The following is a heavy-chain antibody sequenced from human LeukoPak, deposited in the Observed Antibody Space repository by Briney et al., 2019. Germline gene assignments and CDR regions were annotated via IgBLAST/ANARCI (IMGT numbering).Heavy chain of an antibody. CDR1: GGTFSSYA. CDR2: IIPLLGTA. V-gene: IGHV1-69*04. D-gene: IGHD2-21*02. J-gene: IGHJ4*02. CDR3: ARDPAYCGGDCYSWNRRFDY. Sequence: ASVKVSCKASGGTFSSYAISWVRQAPGQGLEWMGRIIPLLGTANYAQKFQDRVTITADKSTSTAYMELSSLRSEDRAMYYCARDPAYCGGDCYSWNRRFDYWGQGTLVTVSS.